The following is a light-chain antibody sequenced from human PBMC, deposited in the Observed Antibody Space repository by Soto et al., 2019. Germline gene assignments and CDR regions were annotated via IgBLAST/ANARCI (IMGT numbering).Light chain of an antibody. CDR2: DAS. CDR1: QSISSW. CDR3: PPYNSYPWT. V-gene: IGKV1-5*01. Sequence: DIQMTQSPSTLSASVGDRVTITCRASQSISSWLAWYQQKPGKAPKLLIYDASSLESGVPSRFSGSGSGTKFTLTISSLQPDDFATYYCPPYNSYPWTLGQGTXVDIK. J-gene: IGKJ1*01.